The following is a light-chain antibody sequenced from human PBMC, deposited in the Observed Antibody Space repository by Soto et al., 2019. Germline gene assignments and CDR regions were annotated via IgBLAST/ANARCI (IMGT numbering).Light chain of an antibody. CDR3: LQRGDWLTLT. CDR1: QSVGSS. CDR2: DAS. Sequence: EIVLTQSPATLSLSPGERATLSCMAIQSVGSSLAWYQQNPGQAPRLLIYDASNRATDIPATFSVSGSGTDFTLTISSLESENFAVYYCLQRGDWLTLTFDHGTKVEIK. V-gene: IGKV3-11*01. J-gene: IGKJ1*01.